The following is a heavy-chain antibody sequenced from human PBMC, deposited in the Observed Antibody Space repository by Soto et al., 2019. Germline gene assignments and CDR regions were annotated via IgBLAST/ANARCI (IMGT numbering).Heavy chain of an antibody. Sequence: SETLSLTCTVSGGYISSFYWFWIRQSPGRGLEWIGYVYYSGKTNYNPSLESRVTISVDTSENQFSLKLNSVTAADTAVYYCARGARFGDRRYMDVWGKGATVTVSS. CDR3: ARGARFGDRRYMDV. D-gene: IGHD3-10*01. CDR1: GGYISSFY. V-gene: IGHV4-59*12. CDR2: VYYSGKT. J-gene: IGHJ6*03.